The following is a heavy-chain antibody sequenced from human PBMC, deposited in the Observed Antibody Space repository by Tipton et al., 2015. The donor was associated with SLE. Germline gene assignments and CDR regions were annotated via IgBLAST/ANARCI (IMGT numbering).Heavy chain of an antibody. J-gene: IGHJ2*01. CDR1: GGSISSSSYY. D-gene: IGHD4-17*01. Sequence: TLSLTCTVSGGSISSSSYYWGWIRQPPGKGLEWIGEINHSGSTNYNPSLKSRVTISVDTSKNQFSLKLSSVTAADTAVYYCARDPYYGDYRYFDLWGRGTLVTVSS. CDR2: INHSGST. CDR3: ARDPYYGDYRYFDL. V-gene: IGHV4-39*07.